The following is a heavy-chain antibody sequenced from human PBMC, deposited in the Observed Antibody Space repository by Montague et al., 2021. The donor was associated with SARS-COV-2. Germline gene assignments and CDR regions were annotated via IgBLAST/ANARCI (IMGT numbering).Heavy chain of an antibody. V-gene: IGHV4-34*01. CDR1: GGSFSNYF. CDR2: TSCSRFT. Sequence: SETLSLTCAVYGGSFSNYFWSWIRQPPGKGLEWIGDTSCSRFTNFNPSLKSRVTISIDTSKKQFSLKLTSVTAADTALYFCARVKGASGRERLDNWGQGTMVTVSS. D-gene: IGHD1-26*01. CDR3: ARVKGASGRERLDN. J-gene: IGHJ4*02.